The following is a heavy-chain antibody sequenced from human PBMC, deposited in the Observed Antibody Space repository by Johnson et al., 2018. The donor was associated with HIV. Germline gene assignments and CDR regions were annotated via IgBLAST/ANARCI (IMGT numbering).Heavy chain of an antibody. CDR3: AKQNRGAFDI. Sequence: EVQLVESGGGLIQPGGSLRLSCVGSGFTVSSNYMRWVRQAPGKGLEWVSVIYSGGSTYYTDSVKGRFTISRDTSKNTLYFQMNGLRAEDTAVYYCAKQNRGAFDIWGQGTMVTVSS. CDR1: GFTVSSNY. CDR2: IYSGGST. V-gene: IGHV3-53*01. J-gene: IGHJ3*02. D-gene: IGHD1/OR15-1a*01.